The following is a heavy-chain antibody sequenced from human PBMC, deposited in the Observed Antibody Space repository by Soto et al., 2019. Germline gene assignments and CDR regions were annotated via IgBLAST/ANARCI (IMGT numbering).Heavy chain of an antibody. CDR3: ATPGTFGSGSYSFDN. D-gene: IGHD3-10*01. Sequence: PSETLSLTCTVSVGSISSYYWGWFCQPPGKGLEWIGSTYYTGSTYYNRSLESRVTISVDMSKNQLSLRLSSVTAADTAVYYCATPGTFGSGSYSFDNWGLGTLVTVS. J-gene: IGHJ4*02. CDR1: VGSISSYY. V-gene: IGHV4-39*01. CDR2: TYYTGST.